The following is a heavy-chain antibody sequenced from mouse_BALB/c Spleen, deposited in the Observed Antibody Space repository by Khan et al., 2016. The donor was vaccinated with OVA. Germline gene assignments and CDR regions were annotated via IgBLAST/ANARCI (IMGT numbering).Heavy chain of an antibody. V-gene: IGHV2-6-7*01. CDR3: GRGPYCGNYCAMDY. CDR1: GFSLTGYG. J-gene: IGHJ4*01. CDR2: IWGDGIT. D-gene: IGHD2-10*01. Sequence: VQLQESGPGLVAPSQSLSITCTVSGFSLTGYGVNWVRQPPGTGLEWLGMIWGDGITDYNSALKSRLNITKDNSKSQVFLKMSSLQTDDTARDYGGRGPYCGNYCAMDYWGQGTSVTVAS.